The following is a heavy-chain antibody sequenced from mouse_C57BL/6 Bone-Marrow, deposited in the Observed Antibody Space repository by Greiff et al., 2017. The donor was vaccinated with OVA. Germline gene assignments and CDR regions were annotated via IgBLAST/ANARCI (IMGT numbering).Heavy chain of an antibody. V-gene: IGHV1-9*01. CDR1: GYTFTGYW. Sequence: QVQLQQSGAELMKPGASVKLSCKATGYTFTGYWIEWVKQRPGHGLEWIGEILPGSGSTNYNGKFKGKATFTADTSSNTAYMQLSSLTTEDSAIYYCARSGSSPYYYAMDYWGQGTSVTVSS. D-gene: IGHD1-1*01. CDR3: ARSGSSPYYYAMDY. CDR2: ILPGSGST. J-gene: IGHJ4*01.